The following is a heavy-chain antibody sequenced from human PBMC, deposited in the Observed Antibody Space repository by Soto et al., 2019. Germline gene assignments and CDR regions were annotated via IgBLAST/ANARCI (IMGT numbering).Heavy chain of an antibody. CDR3: TRDPRHFDY. V-gene: IGHV3-23*01. J-gene: IGHJ4*02. CDR2: ISGSGDEA. Sequence: EVQLLESGGGLVQPGGSLRLSCAASGFTFSSYSMSWVRQAPGKGLELISVISGSGDEASYADSVEGRFTISRYNYKSTSYLLTTSPTAHYPAVYYCTRDPRHFDYWGQGTLVTVSS. CDR1: GFTFSSYS.